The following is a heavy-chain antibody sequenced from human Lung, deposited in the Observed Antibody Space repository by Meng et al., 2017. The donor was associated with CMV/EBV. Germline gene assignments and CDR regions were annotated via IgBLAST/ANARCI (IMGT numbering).Heavy chain of an antibody. CDR1: GYTLTELS. Sequence: ASVXVSXXVSGYTLTELSIHRVRQAPGKGLEWMGGFHLEDGKAIYAQKFLGRVTMNDDTSTDIDYMALSSLRAEDTAVYYCARVGSWGYDTAHYYGMDVWGQGTTVTVSS. V-gene: IGHV1-24*01. CDR3: ARVGSWGYDTAHYYGMDV. J-gene: IGHJ6*02. CDR2: FHLEDGKA. D-gene: IGHD3-10*01.